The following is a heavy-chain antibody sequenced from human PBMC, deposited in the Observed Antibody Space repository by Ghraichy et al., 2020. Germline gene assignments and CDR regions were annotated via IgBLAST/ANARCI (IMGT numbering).Heavy chain of an antibody. Sequence: GESLNISCAASGFTFSSYSMNWVRQAPGKGLEWVSYISSSSSTIYYADSVKGRFTISRDNAKNSLYLQMNSLRDEDTAVYYCWAYSSSWYEDYYYYYYMDVWGKGTTVTVSS. V-gene: IGHV3-48*02. CDR1: GFTFSSYS. J-gene: IGHJ6*03. CDR2: ISSSSSTI. CDR3: WAYSSSWYEDYYYYYYMDV. D-gene: IGHD6-13*01.